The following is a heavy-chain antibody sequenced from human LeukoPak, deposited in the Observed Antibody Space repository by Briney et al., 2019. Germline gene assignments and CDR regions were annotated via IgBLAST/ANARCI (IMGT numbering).Heavy chain of an antibody. CDR1: GFNFDTYF. D-gene: IGHD3-9*01. CDR3: AKGLVTTYWYFDL. J-gene: IGHJ2*01. V-gene: IGHV3-23*01. Sequence: GGSLRLSCAASGFNFDTYFMAWVRQAPGKGPEWLSAISGRGDRTYYADALKGRFTISRDNSKNTVFLQMSSLRAEDTAIYYCAKGLVTTYWYFDLWGRGTLVTVSS. CDR2: ISGRGDRT.